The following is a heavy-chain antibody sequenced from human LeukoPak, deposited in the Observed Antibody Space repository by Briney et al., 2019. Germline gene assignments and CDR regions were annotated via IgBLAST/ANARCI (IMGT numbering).Heavy chain of an antibody. Sequence: GGSLRLSCAASGFTFSSYAMSWVRQAPGKGLEWVSAISGSGGSTYYADSVKGRFIISRDNANNSLYLQMNSLRAEDTAVYYCARGEDTAMITGGYNWFDPWGQGTLVTVSS. V-gene: IGHV3-23*01. CDR2: ISGSGGST. J-gene: IGHJ5*02. CDR1: GFTFSSYA. CDR3: ARGEDTAMITGGYNWFDP. D-gene: IGHD5-18*01.